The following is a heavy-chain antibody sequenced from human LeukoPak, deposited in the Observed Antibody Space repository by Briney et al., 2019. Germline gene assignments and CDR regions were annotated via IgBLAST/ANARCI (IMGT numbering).Heavy chain of an antibody. CDR2: ISSSSSYI. Sequence: PGGSPRLSCAASGFTFSSYSMNWVRQAPGKGLEWVSSISSSSSYIYYADSVKGRFTISRDNAKNSLYLQMNSLRAEDTAVYYCTRQATALWFGEGYMDVWGKGTTVTVSS. CDR3: TRQATALWFGEGYMDV. V-gene: IGHV3-21*01. CDR1: GFTFSSYS. J-gene: IGHJ6*03. D-gene: IGHD3-10*01.